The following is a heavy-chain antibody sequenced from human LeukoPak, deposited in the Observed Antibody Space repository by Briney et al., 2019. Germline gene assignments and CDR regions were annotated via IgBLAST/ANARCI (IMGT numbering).Heavy chain of an antibody. D-gene: IGHD6-19*01. CDR1: GFTLSSYW. CDR2: IRTKTGGGTA. Sequence: GGSQRLSCAASGFTLSSYWMSWVRQAPGKGLEWLGRIRTKTGGGTADYAAPVKGRFTISRDDSKDTLYLQMNSLQMEDTAVYYCTTAVAGPYNFDCWGQGTLVTVSS. J-gene: IGHJ4*02. CDR3: TTAVAGPYNFDC. V-gene: IGHV3-15*01.